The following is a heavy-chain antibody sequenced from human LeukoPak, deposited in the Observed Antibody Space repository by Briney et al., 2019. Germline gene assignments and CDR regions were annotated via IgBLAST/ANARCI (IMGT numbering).Heavy chain of an antibody. Sequence: ASVKVSCKASGYTFTSYGISWVRQAPGQGLEWMGWISAYNGNTNYAQKVQGRVTMTTDTSTSTAYMELRSLRSDDTAIYYCARDPAYYGSGSYYNDYWGQGTLVTVSS. V-gene: IGHV1-18*01. J-gene: IGHJ4*02. CDR1: GYTFTSYG. CDR2: ISAYNGNT. D-gene: IGHD3-10*01. CDR3: ARDPAYYGSGSYYNDY.